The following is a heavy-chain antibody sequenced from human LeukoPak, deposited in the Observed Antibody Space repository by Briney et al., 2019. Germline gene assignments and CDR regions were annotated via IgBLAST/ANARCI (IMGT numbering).Heavy chain of an antibody. J-gene: IGHJ4*02. CDR1: GGSIRSSNW. V-gene: IGHV4-4*02. Sequence: PSETLPLTCAVSGGSIRSSNWWTWVRQTPGKGLEWIGEIYHSGSTNYNPSLKSRVTISVDTSKNQFSLKLSSVTAADTAVYYCARGYSYGLEAYFDYWGQGTLVTVSS. D-gene: IGHD5-18*01. CDR3: ARGYSYGLEAYFDY. CDR2: IYHSGST.